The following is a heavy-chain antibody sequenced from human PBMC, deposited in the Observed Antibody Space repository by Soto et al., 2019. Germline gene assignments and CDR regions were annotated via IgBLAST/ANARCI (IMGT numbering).Heavy chain of an antibody. D-gene: IGHD6-6*01. Sequence: QVPLVQSGAEVKKPGSSVKVSCKASGGTFSRYAISWVRQAPGQRLEWMGGIIPIFGTANYAQKFQGRDTSTADESTSTAYMELSSMRSEDTAVYYCAGRTGASIAAPIDYWGQGTLVTVAS. V-gene: IGHV1-69*01. J-gene: IGHJ4*02. CDR1: GGTFSRYA. CDR3: AGRTGASIAAPIDY. CDR2: IIPIFGTA.